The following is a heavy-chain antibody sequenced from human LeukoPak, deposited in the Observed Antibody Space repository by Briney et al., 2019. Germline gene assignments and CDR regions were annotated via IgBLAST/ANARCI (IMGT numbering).Heavy chain of an antibody. D-gene: IGHD3-10*01. CDR3: ARSREFFGELLWGIDY. V-gene: IGHV4-31*03. CDR2: IYYSGST. J-gene: IGHJ4*02. Sequence: SETLSLTCTVSGGSISSGGYYWSWIRQHPGKGLEWIGYIYYSGSTYYNPSLKSRVTISVDTSKNQFSLKLSSVTAADTAVYYCARSREFFGELLWGIDYWGQGTLVTVSS. CDR1: GGSISSGGYY.